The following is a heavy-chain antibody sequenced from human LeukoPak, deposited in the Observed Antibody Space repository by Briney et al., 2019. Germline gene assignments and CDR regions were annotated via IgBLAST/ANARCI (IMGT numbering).Heavy chain of an antibody. CDR2: INHSGST. D-gene: IGHD6-13*01. Sequence: PSETLSLTCAAYGGSFSGYYWSWIRQPPGKGLEWIGEINHSGSTNYNPSLKSRVTISVDTSKNQFSLKLSSVTAADTAVYYCARRLGVRIAAAGFRFDPWGQGTLVTVSS. CDR1: GGSFSGYY. J-gene: IGHJ5*02. V-gene: IGHV4-34*01. CDR3: ARRLGVRIAAAGFRFDP.